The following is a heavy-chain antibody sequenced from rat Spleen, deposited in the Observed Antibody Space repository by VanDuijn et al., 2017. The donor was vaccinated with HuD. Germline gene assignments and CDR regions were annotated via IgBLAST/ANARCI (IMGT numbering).Heavy chain of an antibody. CDR3: VRHGYTRYYFDY. V-gene: IGHV5-7*01. J-gene: IGHJ2*01. CDR2: ITNTGNSI. Sequence: EVQLVESGGGLVQPGRSLKLSCAASGFTFSSFAMAWVRQAPKKGLEWVATITNTGNSIYYLDSVKGRFTVSRDNGQNTLYLQMNSLRSEDTASYYCVRHGYTRYYFDYWGQGVMVTVSS. D-gene: IGHD1-9*01. CDR1: GFTFSSFA.